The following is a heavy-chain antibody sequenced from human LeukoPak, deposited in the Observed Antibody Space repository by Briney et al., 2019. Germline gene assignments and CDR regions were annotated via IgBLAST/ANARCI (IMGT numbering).Heavy chain of an antibody. CDR3: ARARGYSYGPYFDY. V-gene: IGHV1-8*01. CDR1: GYTFTSYD. J-gene: IGHJ4*02. CDR2: MNPNSGNT. Sequence: ASVKVSCKASGYTFTSYDINWVRQATGQGLEWRGWMNPNSGNTGYAQKFQGRVTMTRNTSISTAYMELSSLRSEDTAVYYCARARGYSYGPYFDYWGQGTLVTVSS. D-gene: IGHD5-18*01.